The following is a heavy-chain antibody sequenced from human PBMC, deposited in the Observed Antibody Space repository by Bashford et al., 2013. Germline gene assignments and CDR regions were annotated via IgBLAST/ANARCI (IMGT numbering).Heavy chain of an antibody. J-gene: IGHJ6*03. V-gene: IGHV4-59*01. CDR2: IYYSGST. Sequence: SSETLSLTCTVSGGSISSYYWSWIRQPPGKGLEWIGYIYYSGSTNYNPSLKSRVTISVDTSKNQFSLKLSSVTAADTAVYYCARGTYDYFSLDYYYYMDVWGKGTTVTVSS. D-gene: IGHD2/OR15-2a*01. CDR3: ARGTYDYFSLDYYYYMDV. CDR1: GGSISSYY.